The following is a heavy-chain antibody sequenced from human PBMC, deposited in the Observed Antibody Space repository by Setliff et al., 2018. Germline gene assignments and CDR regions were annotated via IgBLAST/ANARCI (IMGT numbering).Heavy chain of an antibody. CDR1: GGSISSYY. CDR3: ARAPPNRYSGSYEYFYMDV. Sequence: PSETLSLTCTVSGGSISSYYWIWIRQPPGKGLEWIGYIYSSGRTNYNPSLKSRVTLSVDTSNNQFSLKVSSVTAADTAVYYCARAPPNRYSGSYEYFYMDVWGKGTTVTVSS. CDR2: IYSSGRT. J-gene: IGHJ6*03. V-gene: IGHV4-4*08. D-gene: IGHD1-26*01.